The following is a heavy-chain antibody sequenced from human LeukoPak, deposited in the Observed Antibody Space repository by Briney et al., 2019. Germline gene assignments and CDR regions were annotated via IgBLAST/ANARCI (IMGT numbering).Heavy chain of an antibody. CDR2: ISGSGGST. D-gene: IGHD6-19*01. J-gene: IGHJ4*02. CDR1: GFTFSSYA. Sequence: GSLRLSCAASGFTFSSYAMSWVRQAPGKGLEWVSAISGSGGSTYYADSVKGRFTISRDNSKNTLYLQINSLRAEDTAVYYCAKGEAVAGTIDYWGQGTLVTVSS. V-gene: IGHV3-23*01. CDR3: AKGEAVAGTIDY.